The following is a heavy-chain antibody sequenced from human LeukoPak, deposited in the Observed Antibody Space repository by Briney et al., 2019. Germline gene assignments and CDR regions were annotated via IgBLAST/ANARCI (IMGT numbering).Heavy chain of an antibody. CDR3: TRKGVSGSSLRQFFDY. J-gene: IGHJ4*02. V-gene: IGHV3-20*04. Sequence: GGSLRLSCAASGFSFDDYDMSWVRQVPGKGLEWVTGINWNGDRTSYVDSVKGRFTISRDNAKNSLHLQMNSLRVEDTAFYYCTRKGVSGSSLRQFFDYWGQGTLVAVTS. D-gene: IGHD2-15*01. CDR1: GFSFDDYD. CDR2: INWNGDRT.